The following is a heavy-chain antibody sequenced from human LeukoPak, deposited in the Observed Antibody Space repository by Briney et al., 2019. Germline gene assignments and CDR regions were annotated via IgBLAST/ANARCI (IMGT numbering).Heavy chain of an antibody. CDR2: ISSSGSTI. V-gene: IGHV3-11*01. CDR3: ARDRGRQDGYNYADY. CDR1: GFTFSDYY. J-gene: IGHJ4*02. D-gene: IGHD5-24*01. Sequence: GGSLRLSCAASGFTFSDYYMSWIRQAPGKGLEWVSYISSSGSTIYYADAVKGRFTISRDNAKNSLYLQMNSLRAEDTAVYYCARDRGRQDGYNYADYWGQGTLVTVSS.